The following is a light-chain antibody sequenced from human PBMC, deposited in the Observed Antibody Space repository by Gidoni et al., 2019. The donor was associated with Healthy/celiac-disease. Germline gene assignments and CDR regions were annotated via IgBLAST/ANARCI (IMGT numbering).Light chain of an antibody. CDR3: QQRSNWPPVT. CDR1: QSVSSY. CDR2: DAS. Sequence: EIVLTHSPATLSLSPGERATLSCRASQSVSSYLAWYQQKPGQTPRLLIYDASNRATGIPARFSGSGSGTDFTITISSLEHEDFAVYYCQQRSNWPPVTFGGGTKVEIK. V-gene: IGKV3-11*01. J-gene: IGKJ4*01.